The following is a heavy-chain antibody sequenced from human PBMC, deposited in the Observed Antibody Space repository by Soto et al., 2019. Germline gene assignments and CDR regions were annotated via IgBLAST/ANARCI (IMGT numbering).Heavy chain of an antibody. CDR3: ARRVARGHPPYFDY. D-gene: IGHD3-10*01. CDR2: IYYSGST. J-gene: IGHJ4*02. V-gene: IGHV4-39*01. Sequence: SETLSLTCTVSGGSISSSSYYWGWIRQPPGKGLEWIGSIYYSGSTYYNPSLKSRVTISVDTSKNQFSLKLSSVTAADTAVYYCARRVARGHPPYFDYWGQGTLVTVSS. CDR1: GGSISSSSYY.